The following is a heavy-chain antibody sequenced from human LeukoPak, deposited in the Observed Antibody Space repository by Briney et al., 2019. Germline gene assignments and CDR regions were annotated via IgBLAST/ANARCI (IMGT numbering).Heavy chain of an antibody. V-gene: IGHV4-34*01. J-gene: IGHJ6*02. D-gene: IGHD6-19*01. CDR3: ARGQWLVPDYYYYGMDV. CDR1: GGSFSGYY. CDR2: INHSGST. Sequence: PSETLSLTCAVFGGSFSGYYWSWIRQPPGKGLEWIGEINHSGSTNYNPSLKSRVTISVDTSKNQFSLKLSSVTAADTAVYYCARGQWLVPDYYYYGMDVWGQGTTVTVSS.